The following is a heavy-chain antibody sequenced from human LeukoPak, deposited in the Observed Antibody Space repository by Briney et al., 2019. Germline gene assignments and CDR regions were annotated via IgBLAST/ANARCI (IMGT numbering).Heavy chain of an antibody. CDR1: GFTFSSYV. CDR3: SGGRDSFDY. CDR2: TWYDGRGQ. D-gene: IGHD3-16*01. V-gene: IGHV3-30*02. Sequence: GGSLRLSCAASGFTFSSYVIHWVRQAPGKGLEWVALTWYDGRGQYYADSVKGRFTISRDNSKNTVYLQMNSLRPEDTAVYYCSGGRDSFDYWGQGTLVTVSS. J-gene: IGHJ4*02.